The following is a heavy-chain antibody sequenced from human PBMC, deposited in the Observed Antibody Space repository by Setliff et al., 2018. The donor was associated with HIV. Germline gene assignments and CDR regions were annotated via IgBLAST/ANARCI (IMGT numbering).Heavy chain of an antibody. Sequence: SETLSLTCTVSGASIKTFYWSWIRQSPGKGLEWIGYVYNSGSINYNPSLKSRVTISVYTSKNQFTLNLSSVTAADTAVYYCARTKAYTVMGFDYWGQGTLVTVSS. CDR3: ARTKAYTVMGFDY. J-gene: IGHJ4*02. V-gene: IGHV4-59*08. D-gene: IGHD5-18*01. CDR1: GASIKTFY. CDR2: VYNSGSI.